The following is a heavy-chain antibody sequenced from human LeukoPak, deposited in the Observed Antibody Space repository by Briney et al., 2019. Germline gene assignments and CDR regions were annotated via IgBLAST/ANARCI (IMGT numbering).Heavy chain of an antibody. Sequence: ASVKVSCKASGYTFTSYAMHRVRQAPGQRLEWMGWINAGNGNTKYSQKFQGRVTITRDTSASTAYMELSSLRSEDTAVYYCARVGVLQAFDIWGQGTMVTVSS. J-gene: IGHJ3*02. CDR3: ARVGVLQAFDI. V-gene: IGHV1-3*01. CDR2: INAGNGNT. D-gene: IGHD3-10*01. CDR1: GYTFTSYA.